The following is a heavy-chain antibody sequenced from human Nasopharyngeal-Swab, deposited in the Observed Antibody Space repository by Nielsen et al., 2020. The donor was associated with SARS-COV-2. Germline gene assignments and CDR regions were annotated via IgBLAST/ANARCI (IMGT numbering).Heavy chain of an antibody. J-gene: IGHJ4*02. CDR2: IYSGGSST. CDR3: AKDTGIAVAAIDY. V-gene: IGHV3-23*03. Sequence: GESLKISCAASGFTFSSYAMSWVRQAPGKGLEWVSVIYSGGSSTYYADSVKGRFTISRDNSKNTLYLQMNSLRAEDTAVYYCAKDTGIAVAAIDYWGQGTLVTVSS. CDR1: GFTFSSYA. D-gene: IGHD6-19*01.